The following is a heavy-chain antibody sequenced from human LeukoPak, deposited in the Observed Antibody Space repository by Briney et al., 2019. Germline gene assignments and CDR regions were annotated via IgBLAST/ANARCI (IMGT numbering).Heavy chain of an antibody. CDR2: IRYDGTSK. D-gene: IGHD1-26*01. CDR1: GFTFSSSG. J-gene: IGHJ4*02. CDR3: AKETRGSYSDY. Sequence: QPGGSLRLSCAASGFTFSSSGMHWVRQAPGKGLEWVAFIRYDGTSKYYADSVKGRFTISRDNSKNTVYLQMNSLRAEDTAVYYCAKETRGSYSDYWGQGTLVTVSP. V-gene: IGHV3-30*02.